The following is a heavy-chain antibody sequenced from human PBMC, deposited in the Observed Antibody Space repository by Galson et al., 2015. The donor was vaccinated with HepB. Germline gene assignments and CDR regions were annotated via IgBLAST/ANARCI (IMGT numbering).Heavy chain of an antibody. CDR3: ATDPGYTYGYFEY. CDR2: ISGSDSRT. CDR1: GFTFSRHA. D-gene: IGHD5-18*01. J-gene: IGHJ4*02. V-gene: IGHV3-23*01. Sequence: SLRLSCAASGFTFSRHAMSWVRQAPGKGLEWVSTISGSDSRTYYADSVKGRFTISRDNSKNTLYMQMNSLRAEDTALYYCATDPGYTYGYFEYWGQGTLVTVSS.